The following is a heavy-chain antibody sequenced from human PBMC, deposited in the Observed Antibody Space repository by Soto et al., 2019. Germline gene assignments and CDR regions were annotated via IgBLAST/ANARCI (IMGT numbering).Heavy chain of an antibody. J-gene: IGHJ4*02. D-gene: IGHD5-18*01. CDR2: IIPSFGTA. CDR3: ARGDVDTAMVYFDY. CDR1: GGTFSSYA. Sequence: QVQLVQSGAEVKKPGSSVKVSCKASGGTFSSYAISWVRQAPGQGLEWMGGIIPSFGTANYAQKFQGRVTITADESTSTAYMELSSLRSEDTAVYYCARGDVDTAMVYFDYWGQGTLVTVSS. V-gene: IGHV1-69*12.